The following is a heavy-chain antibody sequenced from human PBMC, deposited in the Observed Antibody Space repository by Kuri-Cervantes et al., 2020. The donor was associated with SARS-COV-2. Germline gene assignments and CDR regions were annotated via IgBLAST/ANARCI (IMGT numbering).Heavy chain of an antibody. V-gene: IGHV4-59*01. CDR2: IYYTGRI. J-gene: IGHJ5*02. CDR1: GGSISSYY. Sequence: SETLSLTCTVSGGSISSYYWSWIRQPPGKGLEWIGYIYYTGRINNNPSLKSRVTISVDTSKNQFSLKLSSVTAADTAVYYCVKGGARITNSGVVIANWFDPWGQGTLVTVSS. CDR3: VKGGARITNSGVVIANWFDP. D-gene: IGHD3-3*01.